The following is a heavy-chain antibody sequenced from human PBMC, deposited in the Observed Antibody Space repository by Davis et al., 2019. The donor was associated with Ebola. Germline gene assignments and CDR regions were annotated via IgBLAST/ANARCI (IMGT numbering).Heavy chain of an antibody. CDR3: AKESLWGGSYHDDAIDT. V-gene: IGHV3-23*01. J-gene: IGHJ3*02. CDR1: GFTFSSFA. D-gene: IGHD7-27*01. CDR2: ISGSGGST. Sequence: PGGSLRLSCAASGFTFSSFAMSWVRQAPGKGLEWVSGISGSGGSTTYADSVKGRFTISRDLSKNTLFLQMKSLRAEDTAIYFCAKESLWGGSYHDDAIDTWGQGTMVTVSS.